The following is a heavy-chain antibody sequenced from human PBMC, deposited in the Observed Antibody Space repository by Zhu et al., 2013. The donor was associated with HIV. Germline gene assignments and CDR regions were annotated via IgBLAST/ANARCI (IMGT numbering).Heavy chain of an antibody. CDR2: ISAYNGNT. CDR3: ARAGLRGYCSSTSCQSHGWFDP. CDR1: GYTFTSYG. D-gene: IGHD2-2*01. V-gene: IGHV1-18*01. J-gene: IGHJ5*02. Sequence: QVQLVQSGAGVKKPGASVKVSCKASGYTFTSYGISWVRQAPGQGLEWMGWISAYNGNTNYAQKLQGRVTMTTDTSTSTAYMELRSLRSDDTAVYYCARAGLRGYCSSTSCQSHGWFDPWGQGTLVTVSS.